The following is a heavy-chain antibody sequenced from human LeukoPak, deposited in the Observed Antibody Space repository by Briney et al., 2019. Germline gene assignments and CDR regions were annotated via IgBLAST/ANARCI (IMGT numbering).Heavy chain of an antibody. V-gene: IGHV3-53*01. Sequence: PGGSLRLSCAASEFTVSGDYMSWVRQAPGKGLEWVSIIYSGGSTYYADSVKGRFTISRDNSKNTLYLQMNSLRAEDTAVYYCARVSGNYYRWFDSWGQGTLVTVSS. J-gene: IGHJ5*01. CDR2: IYSGGST. CDR3: ARVSGNYYRWFDS. D-gene: IGHD1-26*01. CDR1: EFTVSGDY.